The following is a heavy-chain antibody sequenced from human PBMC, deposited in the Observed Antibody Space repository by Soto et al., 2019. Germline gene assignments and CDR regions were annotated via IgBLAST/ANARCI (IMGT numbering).Heavy chain of an antibody. CDR3: IKRWSDYEPDY. D-gene: IGHD5-12*01. Sequence: HPGGSLRLSCAASGFIFSNYHINWVRQAPGKGLEYVSAITNNGRTTYYADSVKGRFTISRDNSKNTLYLQMSSLRVEDTAVYYCIKRWSDYEPDYWGQGSLVTVSS. V-gene: IGHV3-64D*06. CDR1: GFIFSNYH. J-gene: IGHJ4*02. CDR2: ITNNGRTT.